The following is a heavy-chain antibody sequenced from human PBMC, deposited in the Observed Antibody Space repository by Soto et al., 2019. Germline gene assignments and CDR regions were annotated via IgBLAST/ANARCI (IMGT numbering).Heavy chain of an antibody. V-gene: IGHV4-4*02. CDR1: GGSISSSNW. D-gene: IGHD3-22*01. Sequence: LSLTCAVSGGSISSSNWWSWVRQPPGKGLEWIGEIYHSGSTNYNPSLKSRVTISVDKSKDQFSLKLSSVTAADTAVYYCARDGSYYYDSSGYPDWGQGTLVTVSS. CDR2: IYHSGST. CDR3: ARDGSYYYDSSGYPD. J-gene: IGHJ4*02.